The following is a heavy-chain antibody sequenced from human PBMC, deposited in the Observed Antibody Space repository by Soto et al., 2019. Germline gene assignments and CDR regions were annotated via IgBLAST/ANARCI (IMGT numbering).Heavy chain of an antibody. V-gene: IGHV4-59*01. CDR2: IYYSGST. D-gene: IGHD6-19*01. Sequence: SETLSLTCPVSGGSIISYVCSCIRQPPGKGLEWIGYIYYSGSTNYNPSLKSRVTISVDTSKNQFSLKLSSVTAADTAVYYCARDGHSSGWYDYWGQGTLVTVSS. J-gene: IGHJ4*02. CDR3: ARDGHSSGWYDY. CDR1: GGSIISYV.